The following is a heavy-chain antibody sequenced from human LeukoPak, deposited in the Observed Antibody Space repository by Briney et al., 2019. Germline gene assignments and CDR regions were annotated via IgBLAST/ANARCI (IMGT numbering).Heavy chain of an antibody. D-gene: IGHD6-19*01. CDR2: INPSGGST. CDR3: ARENSSGCSDY. CDR1: GYTFTSYY. Sequence: ASVKVSCKASGYTFTSYYMYWVRQAPGQGLEWMGIINPSGGSTSYAQKFQGRVTVTRDTSTSTVYMELSSLRSEDTAVYYCARENSSGCSDYWGQGTLVTVSS. J-gene: IGHJ4*02. V-gene: IGHV1-46*01.